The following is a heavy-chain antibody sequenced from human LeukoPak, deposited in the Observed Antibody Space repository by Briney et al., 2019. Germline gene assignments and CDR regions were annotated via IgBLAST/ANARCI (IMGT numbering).Heavy chain of an antibody. J-gene: IGHJ4*02. D-gene: IGHD6-19*01. CDR3: TTEAPWYSSGRGWSDY. CDR1: GFTLSNYW. V-gene: IGHV3-7*05. Sequence: GGPLRLSCAASGFTLSNYWMSWVRQAPGKGLEWVANIKQDGSEKYYVDSVKGRFTISRDNAKKSLYLQMNSLRTEDTAVYYCTTEAPWYSSGRGWSDYWGQGTLVTVSS. CDR2: IKQDGSEK.